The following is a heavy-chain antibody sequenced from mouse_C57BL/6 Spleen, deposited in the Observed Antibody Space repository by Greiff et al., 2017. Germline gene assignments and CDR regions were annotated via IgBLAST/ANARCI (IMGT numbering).Heavy chain of an antibody. D-gene: IGHD2-4*01. CDR2: FYPGSGSI. CDR3: ARHLYDYDGFAY. V-gene: IGHV1-62-2*01. Sequence: VQVVESGAELVKPGASVKLSCKASGYTFTEYTIHWVKQRSGQGLEWIGWFYPGSGSIKYNEKFKDKATLTADKSSSTVYMELSRLTSEVSAVYFCARHLYDYDGFAYWGQGTLVTVSA. CDR1: GYTFTEYT. J-gene: IGHJ3*01.